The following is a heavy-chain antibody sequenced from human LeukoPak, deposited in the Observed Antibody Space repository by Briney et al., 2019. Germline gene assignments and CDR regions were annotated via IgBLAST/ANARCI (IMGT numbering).Heavy chain of an antibody. D-gene: IGHD2-2*01. Sequence: GGSLRLSCAASGLTFSSYEMNWVRQAPGKGLEWVSYISSSGSTIYYADSVKGRFTISRDNAKNSLYLQMNSLRAEDTAVYYCARSGYCSSTSCSALWGQGTLVTVSS. V-gene: IGHV3-48*03. CDR3: ARSGYCSSTSCSAL. J-gene: IGHJ4*02. CDR2: ISSSGSTI. CDR1: GLTFSSYE.